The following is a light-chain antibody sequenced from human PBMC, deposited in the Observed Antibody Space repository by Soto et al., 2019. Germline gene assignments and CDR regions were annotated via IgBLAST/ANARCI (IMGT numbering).Light chain of an antibody. Sequence: ELVLTQSPVALSLSSGERATLSCRASQSVSSTLLTWYQQKPGQAPRLLIYGVSSRATGIPDRFSGSGSGTDFTLTISRVEPEDFVVYFCQHYDDSSWTFGQGSRVEIK. CDR2: GVS. CDR3: QHYDDSSWT. CDR1: QSVSSTL. J-gene: IGKJ1*01. V-gene: IGKV3-20*01.